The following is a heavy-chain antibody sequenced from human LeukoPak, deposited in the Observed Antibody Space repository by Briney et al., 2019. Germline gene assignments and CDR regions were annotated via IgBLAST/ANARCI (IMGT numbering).Heavy chain of an antibody. J-gene: IGHJ3*02. D-gene: IGHD3-3*01. CDR3: ARGGYDFWSGYYKDDAFDI. V-gene: IGHV3-30-3*01. CDR2: ISYDGSNK. Sequence: GGSLRLSCAASGFTFSSYAMHWVRQAPGKGLEWVAVISYDGSNKYYADSVKGRFTISRDNSKNTLYLQMNSLRAEDTAVYYCARGGYDFWSGYYKDDAFDIWGQGTMVTVSS. CDR1: GFTFSSYA.